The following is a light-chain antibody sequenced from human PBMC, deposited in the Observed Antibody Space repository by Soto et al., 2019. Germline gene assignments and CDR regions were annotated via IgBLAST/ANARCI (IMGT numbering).Light chain of an antibody. CDR2: DVS. CDR1: RSDVGGYNY. V-gene: IGLV2-14*01. J-gene: IGLJ2*01. CDR3: SSHSSSSTLVV. Sequence: QSALTQTASVSGSPGQSITISCTGTRSDVGGYNYVSWYQQHPGKAPKLMIYDVSNRPSGVSNRFSGSKSGNTASLTISGLQAEDEADYYCSSHSSSSTLVVFGGGTQLTVL.